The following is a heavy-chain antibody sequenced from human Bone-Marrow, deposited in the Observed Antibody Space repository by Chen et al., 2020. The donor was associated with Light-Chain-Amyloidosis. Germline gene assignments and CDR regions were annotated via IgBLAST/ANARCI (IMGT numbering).Heavy chain of an antibody. CDR3: ARRGAVAGIIDY. CDR2: ISSSSSYI. J-gene: IGHJ4*02. D-gene: IGHD6-19*01. Sequence: EVQLVESGGGLVKPGGSLGLSCAASGFTSRSYSMNWVRQAPGKGLEWVSSISSSSSYIYYADSVKGRCTISRDNAKNSLYLQMNSLRAEDTAVYYCARRGAVAGIIDYWGQGTLVTVSS. CDR1: GFTSRSYS. V-gene: IGHV3-21*01.